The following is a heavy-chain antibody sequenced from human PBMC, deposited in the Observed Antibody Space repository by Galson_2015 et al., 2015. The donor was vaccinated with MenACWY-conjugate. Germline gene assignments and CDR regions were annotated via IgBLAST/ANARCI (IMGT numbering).Heavy chain of an antibody. CDR3: AISSMIVDWGAFDI. V-gene: IGHV4-59*01. Sequence: LSLTCTVSGGSISSYYWSWIRQPPGKGLEWVGYIYYSGSTNYNPSLKSRVTISVDTSKNQFSLKLSSVTAADTAVYYCAISSMIVDWGAFDIWGQGTMVTVSS. D-gene: IGHD3-22*01. CDR2: IYYSGST. CDR1: GGSISSYY. J-gene: IGHJ3*02.